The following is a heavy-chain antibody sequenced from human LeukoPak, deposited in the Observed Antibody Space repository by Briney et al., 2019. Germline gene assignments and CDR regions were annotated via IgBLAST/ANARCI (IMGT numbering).Heavy chain of an antibody. Sequence: PGGSLRLSCAASGFTFSSYWMSWVRQAPGKGLEWVANIKQDGSEKYYVDSVKGRFTISRDNAKNSLYLQMNSLRAEDTAVYYCARDPVVAAAGRFDYWGQGTLVTVSS. CDR2: IKQDGSEK. CDR1: GFTFSSYW. J-gene: IGHJ4*02. V-gene: IGHV3-7*01. D-gene: IGHD6-13*01. CDR3: ARDPVVAAAGRFDY.